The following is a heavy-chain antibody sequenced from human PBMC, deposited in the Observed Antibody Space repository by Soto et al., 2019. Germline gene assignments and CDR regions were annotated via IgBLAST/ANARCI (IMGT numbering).Heavy chain of an antibody. CDR1: GYSISSGYY. D-gene: IGHD3-3*01. J-gene: IGHJ6*02. Sequence: SETLSLTCAVSGYSISSGYYWGWIRQPPGKGLEWIGSIYHSGSTYYNPSLKSRVTISVDTSKNQFSLKLSSVTAADTAAYYCAREFWEWEVRSLGYYYGMDVWGQGPTVTVSS. CDR3: AREFWEWEVRSLGYYYGMDV. CDR2: IYHSGST. V-gene: IGHV4-38-2*02.